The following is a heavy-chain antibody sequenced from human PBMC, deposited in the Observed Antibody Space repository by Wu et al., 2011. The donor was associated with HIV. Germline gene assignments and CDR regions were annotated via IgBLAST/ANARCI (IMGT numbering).Heavy chain of an antibody. J-gene: IGHJ3*02. D-gene: IGHD3-22*01. CDR3: ARDRGYRPDTFDI. CDR2: IIPLSGTT. CDR1: GGTFKTYA. Sequence: QVQLVQSGPEVRKPGSSVKVSCQASGGTFKTYAISWVRQAPGQGLEWMGVIIPLSGTTNYAPRFQGRVTLTTDTSTSTAYMDLRSLRSDDTAVYYCARDRGYRPDTFDIWGQGTMVTVSS. V-gene: IGHV1-69*05.